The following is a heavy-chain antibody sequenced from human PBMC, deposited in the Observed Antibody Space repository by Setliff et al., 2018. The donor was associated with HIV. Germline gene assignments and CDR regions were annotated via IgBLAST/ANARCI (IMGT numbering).Heavy chain of an antibody. CDR3: ATKVYCTNGVCLDAFDL. Sequence: ASVKVSCKASGYTFTDYYMHWVRQAPGQGLEWMGRINPNSGGTNHAQKFQGRVTMTRDTSSSTAYMELSRLRSDDTAVYYCATKVYCTNGVCLDAFDLWGQGTMVTVSS. CDR1: GYTFTDYY. CDR2: INPNSGGT. V-gene: IGHV1-2*06. D-gene: IGHD2-8*01. J-gene: IGHJ3*01.